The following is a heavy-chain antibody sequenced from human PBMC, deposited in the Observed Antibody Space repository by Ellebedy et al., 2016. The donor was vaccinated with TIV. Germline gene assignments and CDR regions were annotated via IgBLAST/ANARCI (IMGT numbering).Heavy chain of an antibody. CDR3: ARDRHYSDSSGYYNDY. Sequence: GGSLRLXCIGSGFTFSDYRMHWVRQGPGKGLVWVARLRSDGGDTMYADSVKGRFTISRDNSKNTLYLQMNSLRAEDTAVYYCARDRHYSDSSGYYNDYWGQGTLVTVSS. CDR1: GFTFSDYR. D-gene: IGHD3-22*01. CDR2: LRSDGGDT. J-gene: IGHJ4*02. V-gene: IGHV3-74*03.